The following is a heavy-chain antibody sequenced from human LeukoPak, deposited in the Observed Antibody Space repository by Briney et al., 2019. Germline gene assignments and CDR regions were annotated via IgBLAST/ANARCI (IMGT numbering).Heavy chain of an antibody. Sequence: ASVKVSCKASGYTFTSYYMHWVRQAPGQGLEWMGIINPSGGSTSYTQKFQGRVTMTRDMSTSTVYMELSSLKSEDTAVYYCASCASGGSCYSLWGQGTMVTVSS. V-gene: IGHV1-46*01. D-gene: IGHD2-15*01. CDR3: ASCASGGSCYSL. CDR1: GYTFTSYY. CDR2: INPSGGST. J-gene: IGHJ3*01.